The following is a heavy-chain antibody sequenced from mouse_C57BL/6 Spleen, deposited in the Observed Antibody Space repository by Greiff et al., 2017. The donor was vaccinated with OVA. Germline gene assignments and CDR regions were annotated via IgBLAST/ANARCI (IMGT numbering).Heavy chain of an antibody. CDR3: ARDYDEAWFAY. V-gene: IGHV1-20*01. D-gene: IGHD2-4*01. CDR2: INPYNGDT. J-gene: IGHJ3*01. CDR1: GYSFTGYF. Sequence: LVESGPELVKPGDSVKISCKASGYSFTGYFMNWVMQSHGKSLEWIGRINPYNGDTFYNQKFKGKATLTVDKSSSTAHMELRSLTSEDSAVYYCARDYDEAWFAYWGQGTLVTVSA.